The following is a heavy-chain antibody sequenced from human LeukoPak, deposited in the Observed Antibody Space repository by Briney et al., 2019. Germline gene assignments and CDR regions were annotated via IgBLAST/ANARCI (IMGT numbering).Heavy chain of an antibody. D-gene: IGHD2-21*01. Sequence: GGSLRLSCAASGFTFSSYAMHWVRQAPGKGLEWVAVISYDGSNKYYADSVKGRFTISRDNSKNTLYLQMNSLRAEDTAVYYCARGGEPDYFDYWGQGTLVTVSS. CDR2: ISYDGSNK. CDR3: ARGGEPDYFDY. J-gene: IGHJ4*02. V-gene: IGHV3-30*04. CDR1: GFTFSSYA.